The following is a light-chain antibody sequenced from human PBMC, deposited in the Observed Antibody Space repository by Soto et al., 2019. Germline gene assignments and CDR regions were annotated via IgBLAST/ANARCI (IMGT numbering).Light chain of an antibody. V-gene: IGLV2-14*01. CDR3: SSYASSSTLVV. Sequence: QSALTQPASVSGSPGQSITISGTGTSSDVGGYDYVSWYQHHPGKAPKLMIYEVSNRPSGVSNRFSGSKSGNTASLTISGLQAEDEADYYCSSYASSSTLVVFGGGTKVTVL. CDR1: SSDVGGYDY. J-gene: IGLJ2*01. CDR2: EVS.